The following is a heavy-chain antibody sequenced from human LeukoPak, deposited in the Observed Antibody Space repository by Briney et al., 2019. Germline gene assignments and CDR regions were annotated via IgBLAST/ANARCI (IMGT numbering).Heavy chain of an antibody. J-gene: IGHJ4*02. D-gene: IGHD2-2*02. CDR3: AKEGCTGTNCYINC. CDR2: MKPDGSEK. CDR1: GFTVSNCR. Sequence: GGSLRLSCAASGFTVSNCRMSWVRQAPGKGLEWVANMKPDGSEKNYADSVKGRSTISRDNAKNSLYLQMNSLRAEDTAVYHCAKEGCTGTNCYINCWGQGTLVTVSS. V-gene: IGHV3-7*03.